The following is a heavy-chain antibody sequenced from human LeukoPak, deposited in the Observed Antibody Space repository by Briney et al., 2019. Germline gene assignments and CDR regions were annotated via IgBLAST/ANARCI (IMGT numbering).Heavy chain of an antibody. D-gene: IGHD6-19*01. V-gene: IGHV3-7*01. CDR2: IKQDGSEK. Sequence: GGSLRLSCAASGFTFSSYWMSWVRQALGKGLEWVANIKQDGSEKYYVDSVKGRFTISRDNAKNSLYLQMNSLRAEDTAVYYCARVGRYSSGDFDYWGQGTLVTVSS. CDR1: GFTFSSYW. J-gene: IGHJ4*02. CDR3: ARVGRYSSGDFDY.